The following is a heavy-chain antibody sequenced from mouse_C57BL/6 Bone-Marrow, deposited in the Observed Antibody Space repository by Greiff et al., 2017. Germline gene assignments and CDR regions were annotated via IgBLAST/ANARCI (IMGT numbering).Heavy chain of an antibody. Sequence: EVQLVESGGGLVQPGGSMKLSCVASGFTFSNYWMNWVRQSPEKGLEWVAQIRLKSDNYATHYAGSVKGRFTISRDDSKSSVYLQMINLRAKDTGIYYCTGGTTVTDYWGQGTTLTVSS. CDR3: TGGTTVTDY. V-gene: IGHV6-3*01. J-gene: IGHJ2*01. D-gene: IGHD1-1*01. CDR2: IRLKSDNYAT. CDR1: GFTFSNYW.